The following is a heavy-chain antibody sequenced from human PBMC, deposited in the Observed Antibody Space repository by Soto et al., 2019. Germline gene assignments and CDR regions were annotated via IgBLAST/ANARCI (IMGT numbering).Heavy chain of an antibody. Sequence: GGTLRLSCEASGVSFSSFDWSWIRQTPGKGLEWVSTFSDPGGATYYADHMKRRSTIAGDNLKRAAHLQITRTRAEATVIYYCAGWKISTSQSTSFDLWGRGRLVTVSS. D-gene: IGHD2-8*01. J-gene: IGHJ2*01. CDR2: FSDPGGAT. CDR3: AGWKISTSQSTSFDL. CDR1: GVSFSSFD. V-gene: IGHV3-23*01.